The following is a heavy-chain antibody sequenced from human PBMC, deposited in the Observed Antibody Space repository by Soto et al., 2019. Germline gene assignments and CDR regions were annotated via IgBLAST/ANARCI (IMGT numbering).Heavy chain of an antibody. J-gene: IGHJ3*02. CDR1: GYTFTSYG. CDR2: ISAYNGNT. CDR3: ARAADPYYFYSSGKGGYAIHI. Sequence: ASVKVSCKASGYTFTSYGISWVRQAPGQGLEWMGWISAYNGNTNYAQKLRGRVTMTTDTSTSTAYMELRSLRSDDTAVYYCARAADPYYFYSSGKGGYAIHIRGQAPIVTGS. D-gene: IGHD3-22*01. V-gene: IGHV1-18*04.